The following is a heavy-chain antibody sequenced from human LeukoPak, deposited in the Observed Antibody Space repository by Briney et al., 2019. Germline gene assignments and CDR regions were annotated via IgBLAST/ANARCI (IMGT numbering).Heavy chain of an antibody. J-gene: IGHJ4*02. CDR2: ISSRRGNAI. V-gene: IGHV3-48*04. Sequence: GGSLRLSCAASGFSCGTYAMNWVRQAPGKGLEWVSYISSRRGNAIYYADSVRGRFTISRDNAKNSLYLQMNSLRAEDTAVYYCARDLVPGAATYNYWGQGTLVTVSS. D-gene: IGHD2-15*01. CDR3: ARDLVPGAATYNY. CDR1: GFSCGTYA.